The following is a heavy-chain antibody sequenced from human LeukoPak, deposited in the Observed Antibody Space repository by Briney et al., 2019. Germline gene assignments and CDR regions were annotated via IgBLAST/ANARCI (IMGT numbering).Heavy chain of an antibody. Sequence: GGSLRLSCAASGFTLSTYSMHWVRQAPGKGLDWVSYIKDDSSNIQYAGSVKGRFTISRDNAKNTLYLQMNSLRAEDTALYYCVKDSSFRWDSSGYYGSHAFDIWGQGTMVTVSS. D-gene: IGHD3-22*01. CDR2: IKDDSSNI. V-gene: IGHV3-48*04. J-gene: IGHJ3*02. CDR1: GFTLSTYS. CDR3: VKDSSFRWDSSGYYGSHAFDI.